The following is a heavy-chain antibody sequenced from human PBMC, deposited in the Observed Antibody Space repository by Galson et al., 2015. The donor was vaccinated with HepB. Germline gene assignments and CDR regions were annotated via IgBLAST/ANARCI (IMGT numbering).Heavy chain of an antibody. CDR1: GFTFSRHW. J-gene: IGHJ6*03. CDR3: ARGSSPSYYYMDV. V-gene: IGHV3-74*01. CDR2: VNSDVTST. Sequence: LRLSCAASGFTFSRHWMYWVRQAPGKGLVWVSRVNSDVTSTTYADSVKGRFTISRDNAKNTLYLRLNSLRAEDTAVYYCARGSSPSYYYMDVWGKGTTVTVSS.